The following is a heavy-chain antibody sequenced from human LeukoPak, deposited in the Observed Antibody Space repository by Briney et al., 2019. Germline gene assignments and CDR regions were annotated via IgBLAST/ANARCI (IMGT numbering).Heavy chain of an antibody. CDR2: IIPIFGAA. CDR3: ASYDSSGTKGAFDI. J-gene: IGHJ3*02. Sequence: ASVKVSCKASGGTFSSYAISWVRQAPGQGLEWMGRIIPIFGAANYAQKFQGRVTITTDESTSTAYMELSSLRSEDTAVYYCASYDSSGTKGAFDIWGQGTMVTVSS. D-gene: IGHD3-22*01. CDR1: GGTFSSYA. V-gene: IGHV1-69*05.